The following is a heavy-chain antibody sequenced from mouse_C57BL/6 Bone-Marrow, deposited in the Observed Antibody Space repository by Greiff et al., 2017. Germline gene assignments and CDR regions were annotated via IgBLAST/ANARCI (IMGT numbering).Heavy chain of an antibody. J-gene: IGHJ4*01. CDR2: MNPNGGSP. CDR3: ARSYDYYDYTMDY. CDR1: GYTFTNYW. V-gene: IGHV1-64*01. D-gene: IGHD2-4*01. Sequence: VKLKQPGAELVKPGASVKLSCKASGYTFTNYWMHWVKQRPGQGLEWIGMMNPNGGSPDYNEKFKGGATLSVDKSSRTAYMELSSLTSEDSAVYYCARSYDYYDYTMDYWGQGTSVTVSS.